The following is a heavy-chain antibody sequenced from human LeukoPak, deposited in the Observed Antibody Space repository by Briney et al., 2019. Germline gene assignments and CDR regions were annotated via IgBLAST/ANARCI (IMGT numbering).Heavy chain of an antibody. D-gene: IGHD2-15*01. CDR2: ISGSGGST. J-gene: IGHJ4*02. Sequence: GGSLRLSCAASGFTFSSFAMTWVRQAPGKGLEWVSTISGSGGSTYYADSVNGRFTISRDNSKITLYLQMNSLRAEDTAVYYCAKDAALFCGGGTCHGEGYYFDYWGQGALVTVSS. V-gene: IGHV3-23*01. CDR1: GFTFSSFA. CDR3: AKDAALFCGGGTCHGEGYYFDY.